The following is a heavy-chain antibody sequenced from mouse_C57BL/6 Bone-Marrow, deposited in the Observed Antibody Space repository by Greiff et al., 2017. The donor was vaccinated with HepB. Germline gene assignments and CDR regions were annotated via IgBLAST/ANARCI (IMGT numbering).Heavy chain of an antibody. CDR3: ARSYYSNYVRWYFDV. CDR2: IDPNSGGT. J-gene: IGHJ1*03. V-gene: IGHV1-72*01. CDR1: GYTFTSYW. D-gene: IGHD2-5*01. Sequence: QVQLKQPGAELVKPGASVKLSCKASGYTFTSYWMHWVKQRPGRGLEWIGRIDPNSGGTKYNEKFKSKATLTVDKPSSTAYMQLSSLTSEDSAVYYCARSYYSNYVRWYFDVWGTGTTVTVSS.